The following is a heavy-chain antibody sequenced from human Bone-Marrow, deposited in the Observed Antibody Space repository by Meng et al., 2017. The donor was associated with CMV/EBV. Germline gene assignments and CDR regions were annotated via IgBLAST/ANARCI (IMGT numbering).Heavy chain of an antibody. CDR2: ISAYNGNT. D-gene: IGHD4-23*01. Sequence: ASVKVSCKASGYTFTSYGISWVRQAPGQGLEWMGWISAYNGNTNYAQKLQGRVTMTTDTFTNTAYMELKRLRSDDTALYYCSRQNTVVTPFDYWGQGTLATVXS. CDR3: SRQNTVVTPFDY. V-gene: IGHV1-18*01. CDR1: GYTFTSYG. J-gene: IGHJ4*02.